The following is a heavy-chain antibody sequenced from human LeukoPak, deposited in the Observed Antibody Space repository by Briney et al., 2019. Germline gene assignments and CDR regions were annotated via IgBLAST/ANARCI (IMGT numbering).Heavy chain of an antibody. Sequence: GGSLRLSCAASGFTFSSYGMHWVRQAPGKGLEWVAVISYDGSNKYYADSVKGRFTISRDNSKNTLYLQMNSLRAEDTAVYYCARDPSSSESSFDYWGQGTLVTVSS. V-gene: IGHV3-30*03. CDR2: ISYDGSNK. D-gene: IGHD6-13*01. J-gene: IGHJ4*02. CDR1: GFTFSSYG. CDR3: ARDPSSSESSFDY.